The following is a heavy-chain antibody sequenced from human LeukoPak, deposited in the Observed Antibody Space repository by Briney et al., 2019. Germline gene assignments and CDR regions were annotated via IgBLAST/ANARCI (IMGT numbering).Heavy chain of an antibody. J-gene: IGHJ4*02. V-gene: IGHV3-33*01. D-gene: IGHD4-23*01. Sequence: PGGSLRLSCAASGFTFSTYGMHWVRQAPGKGLEWVAHILLDGNNKYYPDSVKGRFTISRDNSKNTLYLQMNSLRAEDTAVYYCARVAHGNSGYFDYWGQGTLVTVSS. CDR2: ILLDGNNK. CDR1: GFTFSTYG. CDR3: ARVAHGNSGYFDY.